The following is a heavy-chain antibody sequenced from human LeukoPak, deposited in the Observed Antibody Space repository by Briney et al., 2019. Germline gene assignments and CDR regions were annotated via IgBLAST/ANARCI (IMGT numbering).Heavy chain of an antibody. J-gene: IGHJ4*02. D-gene: IGHD2-2*01. Sequence: GASVKVSCKASGYTFTSYGISWVRQAPGQGLEWMGWTSAYNGNTNYAQKLQGRVTMTTDTSTSTAYMELRSLRSDDTAVYYCARPQGDCSSTSCYHRLAYFDYWGQGTLVTVSS. CDR3: ARPQGDCSSTSCYHRLAYFDY. CDR1: GYTFTSYG. V-gene: IGHV1-18*01. CDR2: TSAYNGNT.